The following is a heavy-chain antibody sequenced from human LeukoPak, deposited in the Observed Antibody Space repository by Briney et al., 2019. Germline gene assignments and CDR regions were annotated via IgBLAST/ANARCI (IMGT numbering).Heavy chain of an antibody. CDR1: GYSISSGYY. CDR3: ARSPIVVVPAAILYFDS. CDR2: IYHSGST. V-gene: IGHV4-38-2*02. D-gene: IGHD2-2*01. J-gene: IGHJ4*02. Sequence: SETLSLTCTVSGYSISSGYYWGWIRQPPGKGLEWIGSIYHSGSTYYNPSLKSRVTISVDTSKNQFSLKLSSVTAADTAVYYCARSPIVVVPAAILYFDSWAQGTWSPSPQ.